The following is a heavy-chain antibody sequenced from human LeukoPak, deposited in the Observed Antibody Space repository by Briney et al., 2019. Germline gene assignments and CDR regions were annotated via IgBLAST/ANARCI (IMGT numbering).Heavy chain of an antibody. Sequence: PGGSLRLSCVGSGFSFSSYWMTWVRQAPGKGLEWVANINQDGSDRPYVDSVKGRFTISRDNAKNSLYLEMNSLSAEDTAVYYCARDLLWFGEEDYMDVWGKGTTVTVSS. J-gene: IGHJ6*03. CDR1: GFSFSSYW. CDR2: INQDGSDR. CDR3: ARDLLWFGEEDYMDV. D-gene: IGHD3-10*01. V-gene: IGHV3-7*01.